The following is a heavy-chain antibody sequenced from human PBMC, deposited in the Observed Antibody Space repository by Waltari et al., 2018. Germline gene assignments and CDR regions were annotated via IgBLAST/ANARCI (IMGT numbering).Heavy chain of an antibody. CDR3: ARHWKRNGYRFDP. CDR2: IYYSGSI. CDR1: GGSIRMSRYY. D-gene: IGHD5-12*01. V-gene: IGHV4-39*01. Sequence: QLQLQESGPGLVKPSGALSLTCSVSGGSIRMSRYYWGWIRQSPGKGLEWIGRIYYSGSIYYNPTLQSRVTISGDTSKNQFSLNLSSVTAADTAVYYCARHWKRNGYRFDPWGQGTRVTVSS. J-gene: IGHJ5*02.